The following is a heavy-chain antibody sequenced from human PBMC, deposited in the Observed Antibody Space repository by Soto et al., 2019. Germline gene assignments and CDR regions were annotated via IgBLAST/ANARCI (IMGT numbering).Heavy chain of an antibody. V-gene: IGHV4-34*01. J-gene: IGHJ5*02. D-gene: IGHD3-3*01. CDR2: IDHSGYT. Sequence: ETLSLTCAVYGGSFSGYYWNWIRQPPGKGLEWIGEIDHSGYTNYNPSLKSRVTISVDTSKNQFSLRLTSVTAADTAVYYCARVRDWFDPWGQGTLVTVSS. CDR1: GGSFSGYY. CDR3: ARVRDWFDP.